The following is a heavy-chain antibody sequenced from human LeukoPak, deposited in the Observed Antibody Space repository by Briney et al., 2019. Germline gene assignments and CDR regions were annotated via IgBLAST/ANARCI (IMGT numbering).Heavy chain of an antibody. Sequence: GGSLRLSCAASGFTFSSYEMNWVRQAPGKGLEWVSYISNSGSTIYYADSVKGRFTISRDNAKNSLYLQMNSLRAEDTAVCYCARTYYDFWSGYFHTQKSGAFDIWGQGTMVTVSS. CDR2: ISNSGSTI. CDR1: GFTFSSYE. CDR3: ARTYYDFWSGYFHTQKSGAFDI. D-gene: IGHD3-3*01. V-gene: IGHV3-48*03. J-gene: IGHJ3*02.